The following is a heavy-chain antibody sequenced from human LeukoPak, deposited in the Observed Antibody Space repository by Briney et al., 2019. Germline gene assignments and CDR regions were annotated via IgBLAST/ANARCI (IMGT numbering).Heavy chain of an antibody. Sequence: PGGSLRLSCAASGFTFSNYSMHWVRRAPGKGLDWVGVVSYDGNTQRYADSVKGRFTISRDNSKNTLYLQMNSLKTEDSAVYFCAKYTYDWYFDLWGRGTLVTVSS. CDR1: GFTFSNYS. V-gene: IGHV3-30-3*02. D-gene: IGHD3-16*01. CDR3: AKYTYDWYFDL. CDR2: VSYDGNTQ. J-gene: IGHJ2*01.